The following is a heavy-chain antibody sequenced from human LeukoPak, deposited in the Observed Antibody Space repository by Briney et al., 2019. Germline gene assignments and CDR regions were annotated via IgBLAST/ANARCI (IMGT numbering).Heavy chain of an antibody. D-gene: IGHD3-22*01. CDR1: GGSFSGYY. Sequence: PSETLSLTCAVYGGSFSGYYWSWIRQPPGKGLEWIGEINHSGSTNYNPSLKSRVTISVDTSKNQFSLKLSSVTAADTAVYYCARGYYYDSSGYYYVNWFDPRGQGTLVTVSS. V-gene: IGHV4-34*01. J-gene: IGHJ5*02. CDR2: INHSGST. CDR3: ARGYYYDSSGYYYVNWFDP.